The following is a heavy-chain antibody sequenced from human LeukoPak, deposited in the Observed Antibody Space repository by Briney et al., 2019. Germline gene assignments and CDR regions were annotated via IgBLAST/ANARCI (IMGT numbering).Heavy chain of an antibody. J-gene: IGHJ6*02. CDR2: ISGSGGST. CDR3: ARGIVVVPAASYYGMDV. D-gene: IGHD2-2*01. V-gene: IGHV3-23*01. CDR1: GFTFSSYA. Sequence: PGGSLRLSCAASGFTFSSYAMSWVRQAPGKGLEWVSAISGSGGSTYYADSVKGRFTISRDNAKNTLYLQMNSLRAEDTAVYYCARGIVVVPAASYYGMDVWGQGTTVTVSS.